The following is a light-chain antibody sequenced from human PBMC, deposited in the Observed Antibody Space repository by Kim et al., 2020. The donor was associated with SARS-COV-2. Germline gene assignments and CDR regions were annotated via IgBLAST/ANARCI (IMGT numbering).Light chain of an antibody. Sequence: RVTISCTGSSSNIGAGYDVHWYQQLPGTAPKLLIYGNSNRPSGVPDRFSGSKSGTSASLAITGLQAEDEADYYCQSYDSSLSANVFGTGTKVTVL. CDR3: QSYDSSLSANV. CDR2: GNS. J-gene: IGLJ1*01. V-gene: IGLV1-40*01. CDR1: SSNIGAGYD.